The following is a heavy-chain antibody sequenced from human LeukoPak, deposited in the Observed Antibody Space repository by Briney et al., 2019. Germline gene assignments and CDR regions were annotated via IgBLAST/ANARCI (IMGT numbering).Heavy chain of an antibody. CDR2: ISVSGDNA. CDR1: GFTFSSYA. V-gene: IGHV3-23*01. D-gene: IGHD2-2*01. Sequence: GGSLRLSCAASGFTFSSYAMSWVRQAPGKGLEWGSAISVSGDNANYADSVKGRFTISRDNSKNTVYLQMNSLRAEDTAVYYCALDGFYCSSTSCHKSFDYWGQGTLVTVSS. CDR3: ALDGFYCSSTSCHKSFDY. J-gene: IGHJ4*02.